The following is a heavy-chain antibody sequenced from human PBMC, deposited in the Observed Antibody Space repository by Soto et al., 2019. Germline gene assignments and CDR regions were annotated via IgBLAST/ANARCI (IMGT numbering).Heavy chain of an antibody. CDR3: ARDMAKCGGSAGFDY. CDR2: INPNIGCT. V-gene: IGHV1-2*02. J-gene: IGHJ4*02. CDR1: GDTCTANY. Sequence: ASVKVSCKASGDTCTANYIRWVRQAPGQGFEWMGGINPNIGCTKYPQKFQGRVTMTTDTSASTVYMMLTRLHSGDQDVYYCARDMAKCGGSAGFDYWGQGTLVTVSS. D-gene: IGHD2-15*01.